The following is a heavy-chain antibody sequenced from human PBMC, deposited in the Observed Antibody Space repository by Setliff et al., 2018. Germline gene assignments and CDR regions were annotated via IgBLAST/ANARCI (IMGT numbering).Heavy chain of an antibody. CDR1: GGSIDSHY. J-gene: IGHJ3*02. CDR3: ARGKTFFGAFIRAFDI. D-gene: IGHD3-3*01. V-gene: IGHV4-59*11. CDR2: IYYSGNT. Sequence: PAENLSLTCSVSGGSIDSHYWSWIRQPPGKGLEWIGSIYYSGNTNYNPSLKSRVTISIDTSKNQFSLKLSSVTAADTAVYHCARGKTFFGAFIRAFDIWGQGRMVTVSS.